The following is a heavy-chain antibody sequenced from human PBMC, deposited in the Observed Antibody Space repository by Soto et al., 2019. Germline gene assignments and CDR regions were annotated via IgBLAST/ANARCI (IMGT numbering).Heavy chain of an antibody. CDR3: ARDRDYYYDSSGYSTNDY. V-gene: IGHV3-66*01. D-gene: IGHD3-22*01. Sequence: PGGSLRLSCAASGFTVSSNYMSWVRQAPGKGLEWVSVIYSGGSTYYADSVKGRFTISRDNSKNTLYLQMNSLRAEDTAVYYCARDRDYYYDSSGYSTNDYWGQGTLVTVSS. J-gene: IGHJ4*02. CDR2: IYSGGST. CDR1: GFTVSSNY.